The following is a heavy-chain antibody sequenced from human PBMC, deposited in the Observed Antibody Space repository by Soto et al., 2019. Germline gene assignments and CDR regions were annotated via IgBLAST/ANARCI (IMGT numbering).Heavy chain of an antibody. CDR1: GFTFSSYA. J-gene: IGHJ5*02. CDR3: AKVAGYQLDTPRTNWFDP. Sequence: GGSLRLSCAATGFTFSSYAMSWVRQAPGKGLEWVSAISGSGGSTYYADSVKGRFTISRDNSKNTLYLQMNSLRAEDTAVYYCAKVAGYQLDTPRTNWFDPWGQGTLVTVSS. D-gene: IGHD2-2*01. V-gene: IGHV3-23*01. CDR2: ISGSGGST.